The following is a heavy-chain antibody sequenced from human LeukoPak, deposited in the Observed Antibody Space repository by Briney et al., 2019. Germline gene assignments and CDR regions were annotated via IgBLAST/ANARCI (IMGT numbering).Heavy chain of an antibody. J-gene: IGHJ4*02. CDR1: GGSISSYY. V-gene: IGHV4-59*08. Sequence: PSETLSLTCTVSGGSISSYYWSWIRQPPGKGLEWIGYIYYSGSTNYNPSLKSRVTISVDTSKNQFSLKLSSVTAADTAVYYCARQRVGYSYGYGFDYWGQGTLVTVSS. D-gene: IGHD5-18*01. CDR3: ARQRVGYSYGYGFDY. CDR2: IYYSGST.